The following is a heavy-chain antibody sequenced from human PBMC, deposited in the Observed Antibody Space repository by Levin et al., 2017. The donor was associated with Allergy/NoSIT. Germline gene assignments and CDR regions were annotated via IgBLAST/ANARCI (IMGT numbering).Heavy chain of an antibody. Sequence: GGSLRLSCEASGFTFRNYWMYWVRQAPGKGLVWVSRINSDGSSTGYADSVKGRFTISRDNAKNTLFLQMNSMRVEDRAVYHCIRGYQESSAYTSGYWGQGTLVTVST. D-gene: IGHD3-16*01. V-gene: IGHV3-74*01. CDR2: INSDGSST. CDR1: GFTFRNYW. J-gene: IGHJ4*02. CDR3: IRGYQESSAYTSGY.